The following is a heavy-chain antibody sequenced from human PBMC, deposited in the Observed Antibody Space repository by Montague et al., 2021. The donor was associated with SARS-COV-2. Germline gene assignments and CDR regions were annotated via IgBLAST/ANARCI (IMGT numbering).Heavy chain of an antibody. Sequence: SETLSLTCTVSGGSISSYYWSWIRQSPGKGLEWIGYIYYSGSTNXXPSLKSRVTISVDTSKNQFSLKLSSVTAADTAVYYCARQRRYQLPITIFGVVMADAFDIWGQGTLVTVSS. D-gene: IGHD3-3*01. CDR3: ARQRRYQLPITIFGVVMADAFDI. V-gene: IGHV4-59*08. CDR1: GGSISSYY. CDR2: IYYSGST. J-gene: IGHJ3*02.